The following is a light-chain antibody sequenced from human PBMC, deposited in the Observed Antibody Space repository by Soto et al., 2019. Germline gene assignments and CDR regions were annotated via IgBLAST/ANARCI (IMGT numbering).Light chain of an antibody. V-gene: IGKV3-15*01. CDR1: QSVSNY. CDR2: GAS. Sequence: EIVLTQSPGTLSLSPGERATLSCRASQSVSNYFAWYQQKPGQAPRLLIYGASTRATGIPARFSGSGSGTEFTLTISSLQSEDFAVYYCQQYNNWPRTFGQGTKVDIK. J-gene: IGKJ1*01. CDR3: QQYNNWPRT.